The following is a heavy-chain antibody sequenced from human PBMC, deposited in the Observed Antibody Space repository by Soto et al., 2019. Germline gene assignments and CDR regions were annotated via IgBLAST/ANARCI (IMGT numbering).Heavy chain of an antibody. V-gene: IGHV5-51*01. CDR2: IYPGDSDS. J-gene: IGHJ6*02. CDR3: ARQEDNTSNGKDG. CDR1: GYRFTTDW. D-gene: IGHD2-15*01. Sequence: PGESLKISCKGSGYRFTTDWIAWVRQMPGKGLEWMGIIYPGDSDSRYSPSFQGQVTISADKSISTAYLQWSSLKASDTAMYYCARQEDNTSNGKDGWGQGTTVTVSS.